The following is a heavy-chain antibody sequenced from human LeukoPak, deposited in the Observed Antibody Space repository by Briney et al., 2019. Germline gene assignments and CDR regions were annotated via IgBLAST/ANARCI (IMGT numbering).Heavy chain of an antibody. CDR1: GFTFSSYW. Sequence: PGGSLRLSCAASGFTFSSYWMSWVRQTPEKGLVWVSRIDTDGSSTIYADSVKGRFTISRDNAKNTLFLQMNSLRAEDTAVYYCTRGYVGIDYWGQGTLVTVSS. D-gene: IGHD5-12*01. V-gene: IGHV3-74*01. J-gene: IGHJ4*02. CDR2: IDTDGSST. CDR3: TRGYVGIDY.